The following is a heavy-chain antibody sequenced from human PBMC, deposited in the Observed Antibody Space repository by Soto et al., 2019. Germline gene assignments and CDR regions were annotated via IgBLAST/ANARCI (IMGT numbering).Heavy chain of an antibody. Sequence: ASVKVSCKVSGYTLTELSMHWVRQAPGKGLEWMGGFDPEDGETIYAQKFQGRVTMTEDTSTDTAYMELSSLRSEGTAVYYCATVGSSGWSRDRFDYWGQGTLVTVSS. CDR1: GYTLTELS. CDR3: ATVGSSGWSRDRFDY. CDR2: FDPEDGET. J-gene: IGHJ4*02. D-gene: IGHD6-19*01. V-gene: IGHV1-24*01.